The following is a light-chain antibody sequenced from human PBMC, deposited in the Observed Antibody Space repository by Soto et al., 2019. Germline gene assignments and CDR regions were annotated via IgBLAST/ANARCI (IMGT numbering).Light chain of an antibody. CDR2: GVS. J-gene: IGKJ4*01. CDR1: QVLSSY. V-gene: IGKV1-9*01. CDR3: QQLNTYPLT. Sequence: DIQLTQSPSFLSASVRDRVTITCRARQVLSSYLAWYQQKPGKAPKLLSYGVSTLQSGVPSRFSGSGSGTEFTLTISSLQPEDFATYYCQQLNTYPLTFGGGTKVEIK.